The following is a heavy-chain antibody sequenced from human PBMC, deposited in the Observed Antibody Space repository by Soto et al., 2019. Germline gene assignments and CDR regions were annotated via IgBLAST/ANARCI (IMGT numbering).Heavy chain of an antibody. CDR2: ISSSSSYI. D-gene: IGHD3-3*01. CDR3: ARVLEGFFPQRFLEFDY. V-gene: IGHV3-21*01. CDR1: GFTFSSYS. J-gene: IGHJ4*02. Sequence: GGSLRLSCAASGFTFSSYSMNWVRQAPGKGLEWVSSISSSSSYIYYADSVKGRFTISRDNAKNSLYLQMNSLRAEDTAVYYCARVLEGFFPQRFLEFDYWGQGTLVTVSS.